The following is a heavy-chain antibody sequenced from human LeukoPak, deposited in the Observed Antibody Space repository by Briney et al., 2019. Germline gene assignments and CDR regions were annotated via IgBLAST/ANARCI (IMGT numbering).Heavy chain of an antibody. Sequence: PGGSLRLSCAASGFTFSSYAVSWVRQAPGKGLEWVSSIIGSGTGTYYADSVKGRFTISRDNSKNTLYLQMSSLRAEDTAIYYCAKIPGSSGWYDALDIWGQGTMVTVSA. CDR2: IIGSGTGT. CDR3: AKIPGSSGWYDALDI. D-gene: IGHD6-19*01. CDR1: GFTFSSYA. J-gene: IGHJ3*02. V-gene: IGHV3-23*01.